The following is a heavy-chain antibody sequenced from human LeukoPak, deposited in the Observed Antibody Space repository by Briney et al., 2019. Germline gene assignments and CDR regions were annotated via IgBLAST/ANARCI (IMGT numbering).Heavy chain of an antibody. CDR3: AKDTATVITGVGYFDL. Sequence: GGSLRLSCAASGFTFDDYAMHWVRQAPGKGLEWVSGISWNSGSIGYADSVKGRFTISRDNAKNSLYLQMNSLRAEDTALYYCAKDTATVITGVGYFDLWGRGTLVTVSS. CDR2: ISWNSGSI. V-gene: IGHV3-9*01. D-gene: IGHD4-23*01. CDR1: GFTFDDYA. J-gene: IGHJ2*01.